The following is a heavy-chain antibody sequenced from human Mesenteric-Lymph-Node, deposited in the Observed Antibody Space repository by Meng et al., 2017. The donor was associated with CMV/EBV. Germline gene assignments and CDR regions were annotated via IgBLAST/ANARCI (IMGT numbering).Heavy chain of an antibody. V-gene: IGHV3-33*01. D-gene: IGHD2-2*01. Sequence: GGSLRLSCAASGFTFSSYGMHWVRQAPGKGLEWVAVIWYDGSNKYYADSVKGRFTISRDNSKNTLYLQMNSLRAEDTAVYYCARDLTAAGAFDIWGQGTMVTVSS. CDR1: GFTFSSYG. CDR3: ARDLTAAGAFDI. CDR2: IWYDGSNK. J-gene: IGHJ3*02.